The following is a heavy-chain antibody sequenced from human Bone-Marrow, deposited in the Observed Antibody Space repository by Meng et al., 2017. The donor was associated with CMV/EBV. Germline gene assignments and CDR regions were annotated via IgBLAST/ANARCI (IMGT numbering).Heavy chain of an antibody. CDR1: GGSFSDYY. CDR2: IDHGGSS. Sequence: GSLRLSCAVYGGSFSDYYWSWIRQSPGKGLEWIGQIDHGGSSQYNPSLKSRVTISVDTSKNQFSLRLNSVTAADTAVYYCARSRYTSSPWFDRWGQGNLVTVSS. CDR3: ARSRYTSSPWFDR. J-gene: IGHJ5*02. V-gene: IGHV4-34*01. D-gene: IGHD6-6*01.